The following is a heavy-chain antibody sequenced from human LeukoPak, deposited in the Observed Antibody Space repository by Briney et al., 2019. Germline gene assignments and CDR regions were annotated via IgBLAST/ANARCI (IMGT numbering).Heavy chain of an antibody. V-gene: IGHV3-30*18. D-gene: IGHD6-13*01. Sequence: GGSLTLSCAASGFTFSSYGMHWVRQAPGKGLEWVAVISYDGSNKYYADSVKGRFTISRDNSKNTLYLQMNSLRAEDTAVYYCAKDQAAAGTDYWGQGTLVTVSS. CDR1: GFTFSSYG. CDR3: AKDQAAAGTDY. CDR2: ISYDGSNK. J-gene: IGHJ4*02.